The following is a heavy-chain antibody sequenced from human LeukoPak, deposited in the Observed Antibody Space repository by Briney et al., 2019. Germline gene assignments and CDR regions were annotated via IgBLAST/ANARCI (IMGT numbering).Heavy chain of an antibody. V-gene: IGHV3-30-3*01. CDR3: AREREVGATTYYYYGMDV. CDR2: ISYDGSNK. D-gene: IGHD1-26*01. CDR1: GFTFSTYA. Sequence: GGSLRLSCAASGFTFSTYAMHWVRQAPGKGLEWVAVISYDGSNKYYADSVKGRFTIPRDNSKNTLYLQMNSLRAEDTAVYYCAREREVGATTYYYYGMDVWGQGTTVTVSS. J-gene: IGHJ6*02.